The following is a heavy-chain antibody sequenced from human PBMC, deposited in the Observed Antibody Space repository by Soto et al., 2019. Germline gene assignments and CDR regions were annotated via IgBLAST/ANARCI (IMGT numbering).Heavy chain of an antibody. CDR1: GGTFSSYA. D-gene: IGHD6-6*01. CDR2: IIPIFGTA. J-gene: IGHJ6*02. CDR3: ARQQPVLDDYYYYYGMDV. V-gene: IGHV1-69*13. Sequence: SVKVSCKASGGTFSSYAISWVRQAPGQGLEWMGGIIPIFGTANYAQKFQGRVTITADESTSTAYMELSSLRSEDTAVYYCARQQPVLDDYYYYYGMDVWGQGTTVTVSS.